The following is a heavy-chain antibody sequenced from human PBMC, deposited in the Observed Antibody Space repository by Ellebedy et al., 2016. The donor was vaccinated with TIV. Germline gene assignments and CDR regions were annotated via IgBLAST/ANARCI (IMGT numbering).Heavy chain of an antibody. CDR1: GYTFTSYG. V-gene: IGHV1-18*01. D-gene: IGHD2/OR15-2a*01. CDR2: ISGYNGDT. Sequence: AASVKVSCKASGYTFTSYGISWVRQAPGQGLEWMGWISGYNGDTNYAQKLQGRVTMTTDTSTSTVYMELRSLRSDDTAVYYCTGHLLPPLRVEYYYALDVWGQGTTVTVSS. J-gene: IGHJ6*02. CDR3: TGHLLPPLRVEYYYALDV.